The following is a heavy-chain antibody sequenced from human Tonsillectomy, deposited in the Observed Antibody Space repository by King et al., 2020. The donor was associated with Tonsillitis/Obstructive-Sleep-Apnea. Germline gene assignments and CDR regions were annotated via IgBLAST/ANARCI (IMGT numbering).Heavy chain of an antibody. Sequence: VQLQQWGAGLLKPSETLSLTCTVYGGSFSGDYWSWIRQPPGKGLEWIGDISHGGRTNYHPSLKRRVTISVETSKKQFSLKLNSVSAADTAVYYCARGITSLGYYYYYMDVWGKGTAVTVSS. CDR3: ARGITSLGYYYYYMDV. CDR1: GGSFSGDY. CDR2: ISHGGRT. D-gene: IGHD1-14*01. J-gene: IGHJ6*03. V-gene: IGHV4-34*01.